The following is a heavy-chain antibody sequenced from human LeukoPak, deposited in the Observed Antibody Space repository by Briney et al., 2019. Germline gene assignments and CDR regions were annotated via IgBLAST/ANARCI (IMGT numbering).Heavy chain of an antibody. J-gene: IGHJ4*02. Sequence: PGGSLRLSCAASGFTFSSYGMHWVRQAPGKGLEYVSSIGPNGASTLYADSVKGRFTISRDNSKNALYLQLTSLRLEDTALYYCVKDLTGTWSFDYWGQGTLVTVSS. D-gene: IGHD3-9*01. CDR3: VKDLTGTWSFDY. CDR2: IGPNGAST. CDR1: GFTFSSYG. V-gene: IGHV3-64D*06.